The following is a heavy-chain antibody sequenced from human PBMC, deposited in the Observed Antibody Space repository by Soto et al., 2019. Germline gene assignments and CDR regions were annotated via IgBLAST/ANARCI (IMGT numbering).Heavy chain of an antibody. CDR3: ATRAPIDGDPY. CDR1: GDSISSPTW. Sequence: QVQLQESGPGLVKPSETLSLTCDVSGDSISSPTWWTWVRQPPGKGLEWIGEVYHSGSTSYNSALTGRVTISVDKSKNQFSLRLTSVTAAATAVYYCATRAPIDGDPYWGQGTLVTVSS. V-gene: IGHV4-4*02. J-gene: IGHJ4*02. D-gene: IGHD4-17*01. CDR2: VYHSGST.